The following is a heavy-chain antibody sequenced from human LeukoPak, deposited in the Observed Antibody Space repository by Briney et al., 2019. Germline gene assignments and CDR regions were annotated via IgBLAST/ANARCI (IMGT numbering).Heavy chain of an antibody. V-gene: IGHV4-61*02. CDR1: GGSISSGSYY. J-gene: IGHJ4*02. CDR2: IYTSGST. CDR3: ARGVYNWNEYFDY. D-gene: IGHD1-1*01. Sequence: SQTLSLTCTVSGGSISSGSYYWSWIRQPAGKGLEWIGRIYTSGSTNYNPSLKSRVTISVDTSKNQFSLKLSSVTAADTAVYYCARGVYNWNEYFDYWGQGTLVTVSS.